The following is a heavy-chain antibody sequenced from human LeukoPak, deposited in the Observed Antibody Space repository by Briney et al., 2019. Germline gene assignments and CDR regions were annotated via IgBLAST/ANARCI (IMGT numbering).Heavy chain of an antibody. D-gene: IGHD3-3*01. CDR3: AGDAGFLEWLLSAY. J-gene: IGHJ4*02. Sequence: GGSLRLSCAASGFTFNSYPMHWVRQAPGKGLEWVAYIRYDGSNKNYADSVKGRFTISRDNSRDTLYPHMNSLRAEDTALYYCAGDAGFLEWLLSAYWGQGTLVTVSS. CDR2: IRYDGSNK. CDR1: GFTFNSYP. V-gene: IGHV3-30*02.